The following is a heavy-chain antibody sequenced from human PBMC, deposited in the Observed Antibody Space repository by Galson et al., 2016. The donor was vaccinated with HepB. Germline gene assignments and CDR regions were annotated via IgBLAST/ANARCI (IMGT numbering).Heavy chain of an antibody. D-gene: IGHD1-14*01. V-gene: IGHV4-39*02. CDR1: GDSISIRGYY. CDR3: ARRTLQPSFDY. Sequence: SETLSLTCTVSGDSISIRGYYWAWIRQPPGKGLEWIGSIYYSGNTYNNPSLKTRVSMSVDPSKNHFSLGLSSVTAADTAVYYCARRTLQPSFDYWGQGTPVSVSS. CDR2: IYYSGNT. J-gene: IGHJ4*02.